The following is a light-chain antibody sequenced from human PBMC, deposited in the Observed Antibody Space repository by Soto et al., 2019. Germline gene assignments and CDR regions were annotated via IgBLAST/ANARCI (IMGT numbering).Light chain of an antibody. V-gene: IGLV2-11*01. Sequence: QSALTQPRSVSGYPGQSVTISCTGTSSDVGGYNYVSWYQQHPGKAPKLMIYDVSKRPSGVPDRFSGSKSGNTASLTISGLQAEDEADYYCCSYAGPLEVFGTGTKLTVL. CDR1: SSDVGGYNY. J-gene: IGLJ1*01. CDR3: CSYAGPLEV. CDR2: DVS.